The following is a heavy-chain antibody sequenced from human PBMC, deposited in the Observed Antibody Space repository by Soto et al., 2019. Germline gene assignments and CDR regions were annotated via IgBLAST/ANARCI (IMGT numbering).Heavy chain of an antibody. CDR3: AKDLGADDHDY. CDR2: ISYDGSNK. Sequence: QVQLVESGGGVVQPGRSLRLSCAASGLTLSSYGMHWVRQAPGKGLEWVAVISYDGSNKYYADSVKGRFTISRDNSKNTLYLQMNSLRAEDTAVYYCAKDLGADDHDYWGQGTLVTVSS. J-gene: IGHJ4*02. D-gene: IGHD3-16*01. CDR1: GLTLSSYG. V-gene: IGHV3-30*18.